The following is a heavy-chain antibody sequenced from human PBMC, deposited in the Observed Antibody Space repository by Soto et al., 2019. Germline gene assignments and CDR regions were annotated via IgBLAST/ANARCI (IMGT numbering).Heavy chain of an antibody. Sequence: CEACRESYKIYYIHWALHKPGQVLGWMGTFNPSGGGTFYAQKFQGRVTMNGDTSTSTVYMELSSLRSEDTAVYYCASGAKIAVAGKLSVLAIRGHGTTVPVSS. V-gene: IGHV1-46*02. CDR3: ASGAKIAVAGKLSVLAI. CDR1: RESYKIYY. D-gene: IGHD6-19*01. J-gene: IGHJ3*02. CDR2: FNPSGGGT.